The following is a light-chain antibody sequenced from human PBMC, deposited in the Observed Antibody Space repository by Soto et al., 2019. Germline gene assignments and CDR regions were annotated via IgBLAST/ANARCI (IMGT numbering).Light chain of an antibody. CDR3: QQYNSYGWT. CDR2: AAS. Sequence: EIVMTQSPATLSASPGERATLSCRASQSVRSNLAWYQQKPGQAPRLLIYAASNRATDIPDRFSGSGSGTEFTLTISSLQPDDFATYYCQQYNSYGWTFGQGTKVDIK. V-gene: IGKV3D-15*01. CDR1: QSVRSN. J-gene: IGKJ1*01.